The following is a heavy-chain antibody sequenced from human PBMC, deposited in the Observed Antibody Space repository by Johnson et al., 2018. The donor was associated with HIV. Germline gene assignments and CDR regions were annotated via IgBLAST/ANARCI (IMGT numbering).Heavy chain of an antibody. CDR3: AKGGYCSGGSCYPDAFDI. CDR2: ISSDANNK. CDR1: GFNFNIYG. J-gene: IGHJ3*02. Sequence: MQLVESGGGVVQPGGSLRLSCAASGFNFNIYGMHWVRQAPVRGLEWVAVISSDANNKYYADSVKGRFTISRDNSKNTLYLQMNSLRAEDTAVYYCAKGGYCSGGSCYPDAFDIWGQGTMVTVSS. V-gene: IGHV3-33*05. D-gene: IGHD2-15*01.